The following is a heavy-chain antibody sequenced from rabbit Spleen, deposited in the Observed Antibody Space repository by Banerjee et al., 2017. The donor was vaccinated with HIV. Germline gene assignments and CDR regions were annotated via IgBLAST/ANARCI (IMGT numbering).Heavy chain of an antibody. J-gene: IGHJ4*01. CDR2: IYPITETT. CDR3: VRGASSSGYYSL. V-gene: IGHV1S7*01. Sequence: QLEESGGDLVKPEGSLTLTCTASGFTLSSYYMNWVRQAPGKGLEWIGIIYPITETTYYANWVNGRFTISTDNAQNTLYLQLNSLTAADTATYFCVRGASSSGYYSLWGQGTLVTVS. CDR1: GFTLSSYY. D-gene: IGHD1-1*01.